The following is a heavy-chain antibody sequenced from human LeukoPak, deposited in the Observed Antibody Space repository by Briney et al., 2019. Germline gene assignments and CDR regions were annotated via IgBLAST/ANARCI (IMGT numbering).Heavy chain of an antibody. CDR2: ISAYNGNT. Sequence: EASVKVSCKASGYTFTSYGISWVRQAPGQGLEWMGWISAYNGNTNYAQKLQGRVTMTTDTSTSTAYMELRSLRSDDTAVYYCARASIYSSGWYYGYWGQGTLVTVSS. D-gene: IGHD6-19*01. J-gene: IGHJ4*02. CDR3: ARASIYSSGWYYGY. CDR1: GYTFTSYG. V-gene: IGHV1-18*04.